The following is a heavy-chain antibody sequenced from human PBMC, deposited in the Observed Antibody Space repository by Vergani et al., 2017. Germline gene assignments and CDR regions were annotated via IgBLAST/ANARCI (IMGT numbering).Heavy chain of an antibody. CDR1: GFSIDNGYY. Sequence: QVQLQESGPGLVKPSETLSLPCAVSGFSIDNGYYWDWIRQPPGKGLEWIGSIYRTGRTHFNPSLKSRVTISVETSKHHFSLRLNSLTAADTAVYYCARRSGIVYDIFSGTQYFFDFWGQGTLVTVSS. CDR3: ARRSGIVYDIFSGTQYFFDF. D-gene: IGHD3-9*01. V-gene: IGHV4-38-2*01. CDR2: IYRTGRT. J-gene: IGHJ4*02.